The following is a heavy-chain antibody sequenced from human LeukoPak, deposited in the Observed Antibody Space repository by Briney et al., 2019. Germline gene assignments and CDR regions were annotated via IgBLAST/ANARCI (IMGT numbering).Heavy chain of an antibody. CDR1: GFTFSRDA. V-gene: IGHV3-33*01. CDR3: ARPTGISSLSSSFQH. CDR2: IGNDGSKK. J-gene: IGHJ1*01. Sequence: GGSLRLSCAASGFTFSRDAVHWVRQAPGKGLEWVAVIGNDGSKKYYVDSVKGRFTISRDNSKNTLYLQMNSLRAEDTAVYYCARPTGISSLSSSFQHWGQGTLVTVSS. D-gene: IGHD1-1*01.